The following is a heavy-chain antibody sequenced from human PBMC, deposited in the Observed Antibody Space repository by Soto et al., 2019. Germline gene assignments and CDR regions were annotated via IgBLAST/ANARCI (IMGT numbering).Heavy chain of an antibody. D-gene: IGHD4-17*01. CDR2: INAGNGNT. CDR3: ERGLAVTIDY. J-gene: IGHJ4*02. Sequence: QVQLVQSGAEVKKPGASVKVSCKASGYTFTSYAMHWVRQAPGQRLEWMGWINAGNGNTKYSQRFQGRVTITRDTSASTAYMELTRRRSEDKAVFRCERGLAVTIDYWGQGTLVTVSP. V-gene: IGHV1-3*01. CDR1: GYTFTSYA.